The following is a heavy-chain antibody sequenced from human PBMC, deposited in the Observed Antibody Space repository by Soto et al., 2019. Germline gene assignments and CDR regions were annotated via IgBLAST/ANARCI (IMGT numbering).Heavy chain of an antibody. CDR2: IYYSGST. D-gene: IGHD2-2*01. CDR3: ARGRGGWFINQLLNAFDI. V-gene: IGHV4-59*01. CDR1: GGSISRYY. J-gene: IGHJ3*02. Sequence: PSETLSLTCTVSGGSISRYYWSWIRQPPGKGLEWIGYIYYSGSTNYNPSLKSRVTISVDTSKNQFSLKLSSVTAADTAVYYCARGRGGWFINQLLNAFDIWGQGTMVTVSS.